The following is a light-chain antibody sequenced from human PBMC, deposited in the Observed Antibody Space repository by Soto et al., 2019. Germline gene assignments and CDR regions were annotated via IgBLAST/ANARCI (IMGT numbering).Light chain of an antibody. CDR2: SAS. Sequence: EIVMTQYTATLSVSPGGRATLSCRASQSISGTLAWYQQKPGQAPRLLIYSASTRATGIPARFSGSGSGTEFTLTISSLQSEDFAVYYCQQYNNWPPGTFGQGTKVDIK. CDR3: QQYNNWPPGT. J-gene: IGKJ1*01. CDR1: QSISGT. V-gene: IGKV3-15*01.